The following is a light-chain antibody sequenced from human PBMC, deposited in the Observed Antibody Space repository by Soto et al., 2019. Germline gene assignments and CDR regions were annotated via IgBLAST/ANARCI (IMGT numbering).Light chain of an antibody. J-gene: IGKJ4*01. Sequence: EIVLTQSPATLSLSPGERATLSCRARQSVRSYLAWYQQKPGQTPRLLIYDASNRATGIPARFSGSGSGTDFTLTISSLEPEDFAVYYCQQRSKWLTFGGGTKVEIK. V-gene: IGKV3-11*01. CDR3: QQRSKWLT. CDR1: QSVRSY. CDR2: DAS.